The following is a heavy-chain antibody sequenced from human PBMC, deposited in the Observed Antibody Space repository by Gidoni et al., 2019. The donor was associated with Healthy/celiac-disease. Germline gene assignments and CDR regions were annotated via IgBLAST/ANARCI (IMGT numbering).Heavy chain of an antibody. J-gene: IGHJ6*02. CDR3: ASPNRGEMGFYGMDV. CDR2: IIPIFGTA. Sequence: QVQLVQSGAEVKKPGSSVKVSCKASGCTFSSYAISWVRQAPGQGLEWMGGIIPIFGTANYAQKFQGRVTITADESTSTAYMELSSLRAEDTAVYYCASPNRGEMGFYGMDVWGQGTTVTVSS. CDR1: GCTFSSYA. D-gene: IGHD3-10*01. V-gene: IGHV1-69*01.